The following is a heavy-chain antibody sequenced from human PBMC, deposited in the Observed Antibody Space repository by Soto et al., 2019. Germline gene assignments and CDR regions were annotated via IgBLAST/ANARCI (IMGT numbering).Heavy chain of an antibody. J-gene: IGHJ4*02. CDR1: GYTFTSYG. Sequence: ASVKVSCKASGYTFTSYGISWVRQAPGQGLEWMGWISAYNGNTNYAQKLQGRVTMTTDTSTSTAYMELRSLRSDDTAVYYCARGQERYCSGGSCYPRYWGQGTLVTVSS. CDR2: ISAYNGNT. D-gene: IGHD2-15*01. CDR3: ARGQERYCSGGSCYPRY. V-gene: IGHV1-18*01.